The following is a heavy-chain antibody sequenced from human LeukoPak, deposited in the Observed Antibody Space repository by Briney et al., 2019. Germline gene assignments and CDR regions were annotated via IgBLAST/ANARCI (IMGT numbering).Heavy chain of an antibody. CDR3: AKIRVVFNWNYAYYFDY. CDR1: GFTVSSNY. CDR2: IYSGGST. D-gene: IGHD1-7*01. J-gene: IGHJ4*02. Sequence: GGSLRLSCAASGFTVSSNYMSWVRQAPGKGLEWVSVIYSGGSTYYADSVKGRFTISRDNSKNTLYLQMNSLRAEDTAVYYCAKIRVVFNWNYAYYFDYWGQGTLVTVSS. V-gene: IGHV3-66*01.